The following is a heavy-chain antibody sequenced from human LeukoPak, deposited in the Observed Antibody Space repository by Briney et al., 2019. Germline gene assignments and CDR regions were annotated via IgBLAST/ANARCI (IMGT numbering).Heavy chain of an antibody. CDR2: IKQDGSEK. Sequence: PGGSLRLSCAASGFTFTNYWMSWVRQAPGKGLEWVANIKQDGSEKFYVDSVKGRFTISRENAKNSLYLQMNSLRAEDTAVYYCARIVILTGYFIDYWGQGTLVTVSS. CDR1: GFTFTNYW. V-gene: IGHV3-7*01. CDR3: ARIVILTGYFIDY. D-gene: IGHD3-9*01. J-gene: IGHJ4*02.